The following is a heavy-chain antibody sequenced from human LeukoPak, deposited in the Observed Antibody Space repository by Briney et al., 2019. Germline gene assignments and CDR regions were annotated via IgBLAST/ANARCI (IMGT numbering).Heavy chain of an antibody. D-gene: IGHD3-10*01. CDR2: IRYDGSNK. CDR3: AKMGRYGSGSLDAFDI. J-gene: IGHJ3*02. CDR1: GFTFSSYG. V-gene: IGHV3-30*02. Sequence: GGSLRLSCAASGFTFSSYGMHWVRQAPGKGLEWVAFIRYDGSNKYYADSVKGRFTISRDNSKNTLYLQMNSLRAEDTAAYYCAKMGRYGSGSLDAFDIWGQGTMVTVSS.